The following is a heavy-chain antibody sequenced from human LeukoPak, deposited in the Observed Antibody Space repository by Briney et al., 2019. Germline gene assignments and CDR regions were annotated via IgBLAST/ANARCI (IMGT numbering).Heavy chain of an antibody. CDR2: INPNSGGT. CDR3: ARMGRKRYYGSGSVDY. Sequence: ASVKVSCKASGYTFTSYFIHWVRQAPGEGLEWMGWINPNSGGTNYAQKFQGRVTMTRDTSISTAYMELSRLRSDDTAVYYCARMGRKRYYGSGSVDYWGQGTLVTVSS. V-gene: IGHV1-2*02. CDR1: GYTFTSYF. J-gene: IGHJ4*02. D-gene: IGHD3-10*01.